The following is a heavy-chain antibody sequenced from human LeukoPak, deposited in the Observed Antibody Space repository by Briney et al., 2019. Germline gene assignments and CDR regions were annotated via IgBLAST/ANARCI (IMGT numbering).Heavy chain of an antibody. CDR3: ARSGGGVITTHDAFDI. CDR2: INPNSGGT. V-gene: IGHV1-2*02. CDR1: GYTFTGYY. J-gene: IGHJ3*02. Sequence: ASVKVSCKASGYTFTGYYMHWVRQAPGQGLEWMGWINPNSGGTNYAQKFQGRVTMTRDTSTSTVYMELSSLRSEDTAVYYCARSGGGVITTHDAFDIWGQGTMVTVSS. D-gene: IGHD3-22*01.